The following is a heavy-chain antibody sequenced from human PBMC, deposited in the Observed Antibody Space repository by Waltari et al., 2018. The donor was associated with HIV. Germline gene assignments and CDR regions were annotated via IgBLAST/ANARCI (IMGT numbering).Heavy chain of an antibody. V-gene: IGHV3-21*02. CDR1: GFNFSNYN. Sequence: EVQLVESGGGLVKPGGSLRLSCAASGFNFSNYNMNWVRQAPGKGLQWVSSMSSSRTYMYYADTLERRLTVSRDNAKNALYLQRDNLRAEDTAVYYCARGVIVRGTQHAANWGQGTLVTVSS. D-gene: IGHD1-26*01. CDR3: ARGVIVRGTQHAAN. J-gene: IGHJ4*02. CDR2: MSSSRTYM.